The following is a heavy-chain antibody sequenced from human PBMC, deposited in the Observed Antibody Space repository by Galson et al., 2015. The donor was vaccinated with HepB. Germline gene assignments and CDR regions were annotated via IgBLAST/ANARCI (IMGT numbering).Heavy chain of an antibody. D-gene: IGHD4-17*01. V-gene: IGHV1-69*13. CDR3: ARDLEWRDYGDYHFDY. CDR1: GGTFSSYA. Sequence: SVKVSCKASGGTFSSYAISWVRQAPGQGLEWMGGIIPIFGTANYAQKFQGRVTITADESTSTAYMELSSLRSEDTAVYYCARDLEWRDYGDYHFDYWGQGTLVTVSS. J-gene: IGHJ4*02. CDR2: IIPIFGTA.